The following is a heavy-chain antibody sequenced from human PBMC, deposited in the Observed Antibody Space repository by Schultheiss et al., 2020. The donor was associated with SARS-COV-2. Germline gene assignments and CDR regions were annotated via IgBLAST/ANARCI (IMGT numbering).Heavy chain of an antibody. CDR3: TTDEGGYAIWGWYFDY. V-gene: IGHV3-21*01. J-gene: IGHJ4*02. CDR1: GFTFSSYS. Sequence: GGSLRLSCAASGFTFSSYSMNWVRQAPGKGLEWVSSISSSSSYIYYADSVKGRFTISRDNAKNSLYLQMNSLRAEDTAVYYCTTDEGGYAIWGWYFDYWGQGTLVTVSS. CDR2: ISSSSSYI. D-gene: IGHD5-12*01.